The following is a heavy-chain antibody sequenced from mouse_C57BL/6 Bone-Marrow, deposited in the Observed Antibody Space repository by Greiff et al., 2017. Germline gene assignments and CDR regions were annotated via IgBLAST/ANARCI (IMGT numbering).Heavy chain of an antibody. Sequence: VHVKQSGPELVKPGASVKISCKASGYSFTDYNMNWVKQSNGKSLEWIGVINPNYGTTSYNQQFKGKATLTVDQSSSTAYMQLNSLTSEDSAVYYCARWGDSSGSYAMDYWGQGTSVTVSS. CDR1: GYSFTDYN. V-gene: IGHV1-39*01. D-gene: IGHD3-2*02. CDR2: INPNYGTT. CDR3: ARWGDSSGSYAMDY. J-gene: IGHJ4*01.